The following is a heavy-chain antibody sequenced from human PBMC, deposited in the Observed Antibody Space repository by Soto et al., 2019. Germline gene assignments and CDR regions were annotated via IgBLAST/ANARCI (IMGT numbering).Heavy chain of an antibody. V-gene: IGHV3-23*01. CDR2: ITGTGVSI. Sequence: EVQLLESGGGLVQPGGSLRLSCVASGFSFSGYAMSWVRQAPGKGLVWVSSITGTGVSIYYADSVRDRFTISRDNSNKTLYLQMSRLRAEDAARYSCAKDSIPYSSSYDLDHWGRGALVTVSS. CDR3: AKDSIPYSSSYDLDH. J-gene: IGHJ4*02. D-gene: IGHD6-6*01. CDR1: GFSFSGYA.